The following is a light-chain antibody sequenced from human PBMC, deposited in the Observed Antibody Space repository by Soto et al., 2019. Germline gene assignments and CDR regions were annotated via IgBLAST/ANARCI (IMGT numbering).Light chain of an antibody. CDR1: SSDVGSYNL. Sequence: QAVVTQPASVSGSPGQSITISCTGTSSDVGSYNLVSWYQQHPGKAPKLMIYEVSKRPSGVSNRFSGSKSGNTASLTISGLQAEDEADYYCCSYAGSSTLWVFGGGTKVTVL. J-gene: IGLJ3*02. CDR3: CSYAGSSTLWV. V-gene: IGLV2-23*02. CDR2: EVS.